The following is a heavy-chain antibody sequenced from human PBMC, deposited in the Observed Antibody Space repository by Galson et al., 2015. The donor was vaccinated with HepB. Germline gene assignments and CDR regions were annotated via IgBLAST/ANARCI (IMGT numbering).Heavy chain of an antibody. CDR1: GFTFSSHG. CDR2: ISYDGSYE. CDR3: AKDQHDYVDYGGDDYYCMDA. D-gene: IGHD4-17*01. Sequence: SLRLSCAASGFTFSSHGMHWIRQAPGKGLDWVAVISYDGSYEYYADSVKGRFTISRDNAKNTLDLQMNSLRAEDTAVYYCAKDQHDYVDYGGDDYYCMDACGQGATLTVSS. V-gene: IGHV3-30*18. J-gene: IGHJ6*02.